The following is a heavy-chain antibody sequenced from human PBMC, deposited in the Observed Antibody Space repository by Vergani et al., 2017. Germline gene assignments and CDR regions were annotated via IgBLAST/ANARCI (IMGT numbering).Heavy chain of an antibody. V-gene: IGHV3-21*01. CDR3: ARDHAFRYFFVVDEGGANYYMDV. CDR2: ISSSSSYI. D-gene: IGHD2-21*01. CDR1: GFTFSSYS. J-gene: IGHJ6*03. Sequence: EVQLVESGGGLVKPGGSLRLSCAASGFTFSSYSMNWVRQAPGKGLEWVSSISSSSSYIYYADSVKGRFTISRDNAKNSLYLQMNSLRAEDTAVYYCARDHAFRYFFVVDEGGANYYMDVWGKGTTVTVSS.